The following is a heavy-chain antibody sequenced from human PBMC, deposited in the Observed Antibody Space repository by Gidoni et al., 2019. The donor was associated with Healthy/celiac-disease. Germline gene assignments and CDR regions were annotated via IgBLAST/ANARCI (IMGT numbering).Heavy chain of an antibody. CDR2: ISYDGSNK. CDR3: ARAKIGLGDDFWSGNNWFDP. Sequence: QVQLVESGGGVVQPGRSLRLPCAASGFTFSSYAMHWVRQAPGKGLEWVAVISYDGSNKYYADSVKGRFTISRDNSKNTLYLQINSLRAEDTAVYYCARAKIGLGDDFWSGNNWFDPWGQGTLVTVSS. D-gene: IGHD3-3*01. V-gene: IGHV3-30-3*01. J-gene: IGHJ5*02. CDR1: GFTFSSYA.